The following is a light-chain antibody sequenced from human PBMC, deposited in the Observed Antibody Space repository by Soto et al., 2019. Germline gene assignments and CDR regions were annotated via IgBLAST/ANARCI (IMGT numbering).Light chain of an antibody. CDR1: SSDIGGFYY. J-gene: IGLJ1*01. Sequence: QAALTQPGSVSGSPGQSITISCTGTSSDIGGFYYVSWYQHHPGKDPKLMIYQVSNRPSGVSNRFSGSKFGNTASLTISGLQAEDEADYFCSSYSSSSTFYVFGAGTKVTVL. CDR3: SSYSSSSTFYV. V-gene: IGLV2-14*01. CDR2: QVS.